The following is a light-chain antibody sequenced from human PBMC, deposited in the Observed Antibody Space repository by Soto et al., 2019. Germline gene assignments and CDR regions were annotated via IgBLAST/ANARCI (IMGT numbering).Light chain of an antibody. Sequence: ETVMTQSPATLSVSPGERATLSCRASQSVSSNLAWYQQKPGQPPRLLIYGASTRATDIPARFSGSGSGTEFTLTISSLQSEDFAVYYCQQYKNWPPLTFGQGTRLEI. CDR3: QQYKNWPPLT. V-gene: IGKV3-15*01. CDR2: GAS. J-gene: IGKJ5*01. CDR1: QSVSSN.